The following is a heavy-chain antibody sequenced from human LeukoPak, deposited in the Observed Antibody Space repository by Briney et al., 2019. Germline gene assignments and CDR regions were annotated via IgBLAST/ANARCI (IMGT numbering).Heavy chain of an antibody. J-gene: IGHJ5*02. D-gene: IGHD3-3*01. CDR1: GGSISSGSYY. Sequence: SQTLSLTCTVSGGSISSGSYYWSWIRQPAGKGLEWIGRIYTSGSTNYNPSLKSRVTISVDTSKNQFSLKLSSVTAADTAVYYCARALYYDFWSGGPGRWFDPWGQGTLVTVSS. CDR3: ARALYYDFWSGGPGRWFDP. CDR2: IYTSGST. V-gene: IGHV4-61*02.